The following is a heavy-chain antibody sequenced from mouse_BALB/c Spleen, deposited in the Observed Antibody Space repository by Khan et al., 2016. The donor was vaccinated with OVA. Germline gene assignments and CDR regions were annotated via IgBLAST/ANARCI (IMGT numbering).Heavy chain of an antibody. CDR1: GFSLTNYG. D-gene: IGHD2-10*01. CDR3: ARQPYYHYYIMDY. CDR2: IWSDGSA. V-gene: IGHV2-6-1*01. Sequence: QMQLEESGPGLVAPSQSLSITCTLSGFSLTNYGVHWVRQPPGKGLEWLVVIWSDGSATYNSALKSRLSISKDNSKSQVFLKMNSLQTDDTAMYYCARQPYYHYYIMDYWGQGTSVTVSS. J-gene: IGHJ4*01.